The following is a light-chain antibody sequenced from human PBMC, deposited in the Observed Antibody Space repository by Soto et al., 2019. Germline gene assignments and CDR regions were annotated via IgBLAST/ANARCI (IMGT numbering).Light chain of an antibody. CDR2: DAS. Sequence: EIVLTQSPATLSLSPGERATLSCRASQSVSSYLAWYQQKPGQAPRLLIYDASNRATCIPARFSGSGSGTDFTLAISSLEPEDFALYYCQQRSDWPLTFGGGTKVEI. J-gene: IGKJ4*01. CDR1: QSVSSY. V-gene: IGKV3-11*01. CDR3: QQRSDWPLT.